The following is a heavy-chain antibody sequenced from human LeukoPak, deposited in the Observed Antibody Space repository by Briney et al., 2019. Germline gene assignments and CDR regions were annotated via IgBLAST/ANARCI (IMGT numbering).Heavy chain of an antibody. Sequence: GGSLRLSCAASGFTFSSYSMNWVRQSPWKGLEWVSSISSSSYIYYADSVKGRFTISRDHAKNSLYLQMNSLRAEDTAVYYCSSDRAPPTSWYFELRGRGTLVTVFS. D-gene: IGHD3-10*01. CDR1: GFTFSSYS. J-gene: IGHJ2*01. CDR3: SSDRAPPTSWYFEL. V-gene: IGHV3-21*01. CDR2: ISSSSYI.